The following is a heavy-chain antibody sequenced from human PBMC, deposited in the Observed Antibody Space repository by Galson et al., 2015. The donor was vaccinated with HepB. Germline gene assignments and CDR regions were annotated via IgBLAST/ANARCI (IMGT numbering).Heavy chain of an antibody. Sequence: SLRLSCAASGFTFSSYSMNWVRQAPGKGLEWVSSISSSSSYIYYADSVKGRFTISRDNAKNSLYLQMNSLRAEDTAVYYCARDGDSSGDRGFLDYYYGMDVWGQGTTVPVSS. CDR2: ISSSSSYI. J-gene: IGHJ6*02. CDR1: GFTFSSYS. D-gene: IGHD3-22*01. CDR3: ARDGDSSGDRGFLDYYYGMDV. V-gene: IGHV3-21*01.